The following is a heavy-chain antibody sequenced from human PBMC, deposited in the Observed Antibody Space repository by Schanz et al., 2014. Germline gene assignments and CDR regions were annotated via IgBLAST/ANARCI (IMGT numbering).Heavy chain of an antibody. CDR2: IRQDVRAK. CDR1: GFTFNYAW. Sequence: EVQLVTSGGDLVQPGGSLRLSCAASGFTFNYAWMNWVRQAPGRGLEWMANIRQDVRAKYYVDSVKGRFTISRDNIASSLFLQMNSLRAEDSAVYYCARGLIVGDGQHFYFSYGLDVWGQGTTVTVSS. D-gene: IGHD1-26*01. V-gene: IGHV3-7*01. J-gene: IGHJ6*02. CDR3: ARGLIVGDGQHFYFSYGLDV.